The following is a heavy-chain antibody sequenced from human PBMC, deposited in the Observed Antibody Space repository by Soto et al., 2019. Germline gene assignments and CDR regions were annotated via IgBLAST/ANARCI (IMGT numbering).Heavy chain of an antibody. D-gene: IGHD3-3*01. CDR3: ARERFWSGYYYYGMDV. CDR1: GGSISSYY. V-gene: IGHV4-59*01. J-gene: IGHJ6*02. CDR2: IYYSGST. Sequence: SETLCLTCTVSGGSISSYYWTWISQLPGKGLEWIGYIYYSGSTNYNPSLKSRVTISVYTSKNQFSLKLSSVIASDTAVYYCARERFWSGYYYYGMDVWGQGTTVT.